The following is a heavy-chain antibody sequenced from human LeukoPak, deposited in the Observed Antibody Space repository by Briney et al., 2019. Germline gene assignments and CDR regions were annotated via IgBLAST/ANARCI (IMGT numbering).Heavy chain of an antibody. CDR3: ARAYSGYDMEFDY. CDR2: INPNSGGT. J-gene: IGHJ4*02. CDR1: GYTFTGYY. V-gene: IGHV1-2*02. D-gene: IGHD5-12*01. Sequence: GASVKVSCKASGYTFTGYYMHWVRQAPGQGLEWMGWINPNSGGTNYAQKFQGRVTMTRDTSISTAYMELSRLRSDDTAVYYCARAYSGYDMEFDYWGQGTLVTVSS.